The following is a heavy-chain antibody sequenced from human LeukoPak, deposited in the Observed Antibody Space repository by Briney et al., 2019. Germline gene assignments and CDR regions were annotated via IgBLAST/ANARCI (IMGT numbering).Heavy chain of an antibody. Sequence: GASVNVSCKASGYTSTIYGISWVRQAPGQGLEWMGWISANDGNTDYPQKLQGRVTMTTDTSTSTAYMELRSLRSDDTAVYYCARESHVTREDYWGQGTLVTVSS. CDR2: ISANDGNT. D-gene: IGHD3-10*01. CDR3: ARESHVTREDY. J-gene: IGHJ4*02. CDR1: GYTSTIYG. V-gene: IGHV1-18*01.